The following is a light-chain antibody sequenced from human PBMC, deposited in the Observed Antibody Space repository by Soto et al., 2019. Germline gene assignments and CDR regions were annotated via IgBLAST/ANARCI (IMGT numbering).Light chain of an antibody. CDR2: DAF. Sequence: EIVLTQSPATLSLSPGERATLSCRASQSVSSYLAWYQQKPGQAPRLLIYDAFNRATGIPARFSGSGSGTDFTLTISSLEPEDFVVYYCQHRRAFGQGTKLEIK. J-gene: IGKJ2*01. CDR1: QSVSSY. CDR3: QHRRA. V-gene: IGKV3-11*01.